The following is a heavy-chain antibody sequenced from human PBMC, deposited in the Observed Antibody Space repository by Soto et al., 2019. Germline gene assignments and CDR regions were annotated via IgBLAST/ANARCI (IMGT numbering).Heavy chain of an antibody. Sequence: GGSLRLSCAASGFTFSSYGMHWVRQAPGKGLEWVAVISYDGSNKYYADSVKGRFTISRDNSKNTLYLQMNSLRAEDTAVYYCARDNDYYDSSGYQDYWGQGTLVTVSS. V-gene: IGHV3-30*03. CDR3: ARDNDYYDSSGYQDY. CDR1: GFTFSSYG. D-gene: IGHD3-22*01. J-gene: IGHJ4*02. CDR2: ISYDGSNK.